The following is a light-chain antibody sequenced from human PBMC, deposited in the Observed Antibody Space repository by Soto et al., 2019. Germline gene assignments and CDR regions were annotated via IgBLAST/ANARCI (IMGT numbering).Light chain of an antibody. CDR1: QSVKTF. V-gene: IGKV3-11*01. J-gene: IGKJ5*01. Sequence: EIVLTQSPATLSLSPGERVTLSCRASQSVKTFLVWYQQRPGQPPRLLIHDASHRAAGIPARFSGSGFGTDFTLTISSLEPEDAAVYYCQQRSNWPPITFGQGTRLEIK. CDR3: QQRSNWPPIT. CDR2: DAS.